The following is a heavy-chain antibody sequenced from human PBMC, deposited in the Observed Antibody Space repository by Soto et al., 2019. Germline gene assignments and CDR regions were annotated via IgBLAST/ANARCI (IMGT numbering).Heavy chain of an antibody. CDR3: ARGVGAAADY. CDR2: INHSGST. D-gene: IGHD6-13*01. J-gene: IGHJ4*02. V-gene: IGHV4-34*01. Sequence: SETLSLTCAVYGGSFSGYYWSWIRQPPGKGLEWIGEINHSGSTNHNPSLKSRVTISVDTSKNQFSLKLSSVTAADTAVYYCARGVGAAADYWGQGTLVTVSS. CDR1: GGSFSGYY.